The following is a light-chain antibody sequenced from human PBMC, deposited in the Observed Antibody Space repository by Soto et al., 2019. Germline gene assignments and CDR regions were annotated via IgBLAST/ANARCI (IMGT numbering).Light chain of an antibody. CDR1: QSVRNNY. CDR3: QQYGSSPLT. J-gene: IGKJ4*01. CDR2: DAS. V-gene: IGKV3-20*01. Sequence: EIVLTQSPGTLSLSPGERATVSCRASQSVRNNYLTWYQQKPGQAPRLLIYDASSRATGIPDRFSGSGSGRDFTLAISRLEPEDFAVYYCQQYGSSPLTFGGGTKVEIK.